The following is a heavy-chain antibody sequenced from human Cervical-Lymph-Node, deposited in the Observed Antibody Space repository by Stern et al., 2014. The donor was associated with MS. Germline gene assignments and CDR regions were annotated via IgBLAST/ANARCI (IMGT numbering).Heavy chain of an antibody. CDR3: AKTLGRSYHDPFDM. D-gene: IGHD3-16*02. J-gene: IGHJ3*02. CDR2: ISWNGGSR. Sequence: EVQLVESGGGLVQPGRSLRLSFVASGFTFDDYAMHWVRQAPGKGLEWVSGISWNGGSRNSADSLRVRVTISRENAQNSLHLQMSSLRPEDTAFYYCAKTLGRSYHDPFDMWGQGTMVIVSS. CDR1: GFTFDDYA. V-gene: IGHV3-9*01.